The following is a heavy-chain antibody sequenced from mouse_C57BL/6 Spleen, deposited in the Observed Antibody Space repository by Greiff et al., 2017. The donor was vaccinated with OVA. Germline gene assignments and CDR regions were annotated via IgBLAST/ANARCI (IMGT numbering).Heavy chain of an antibody. V-gene: IGHV1-42*01. D-gene: IGHD2-10*01. CDR1: GYSFTGYY. CDR2: INPSTGGT. Sequence: EVQLQQSGPELVKPGASVKISCKASGYSFTGYYMNWVKQSPEKSLEWIGEINPSTGGTTYNQKFKAKATLTVDKSSSTAYMQLKSLTSEDSAVYYCARTFYGKGAMDYWGQGTSVTVSS. CDR3: ARTFYGKGAMDY. J-gene: IGHJ4*01.